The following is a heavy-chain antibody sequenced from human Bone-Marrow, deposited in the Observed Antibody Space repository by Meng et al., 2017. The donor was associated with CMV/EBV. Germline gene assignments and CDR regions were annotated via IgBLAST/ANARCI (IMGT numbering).Heavy chain of an antibody. CDR3: ARRSVVVPAASFDY. D-gene: IGHD2-2*01. Sequence: SQTLSLTCAVYGGSFSGYYWSWIRQPPGKGLEWIGEINHSGSTNYNPSLKSRVTISVDTSKNQFSLKLSSVTAADTAVYYCARRSVVVPAASFDYWGQGTLVPVSS. CDR1: GGSFSGYY. CDR2: INHSGST. J-gene: IGHJ4*02. V-gene: IGHV4-34*01.